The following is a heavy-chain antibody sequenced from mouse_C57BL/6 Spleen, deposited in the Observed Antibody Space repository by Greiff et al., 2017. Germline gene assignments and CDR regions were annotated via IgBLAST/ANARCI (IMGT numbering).Heavy chain of an antibody. J-gene: IGHJ4*01. V-gene: IGHV1-22*01. CDR1: GYTFTDYN. CDR3: ARSGGIYYPAMDY. D-gene: IGHD2-1*01. Sequence: VQLQQSGPELVKPGASVKMSCKASGYTFTDYNMHWVKQSHGKSLEWIGYINPNNGGTSYNQKFKGKATLTVNKSSSTAYMELRSLTSEDSAVYYCARSGGIYYPAMDYWGQGTSVTVSS. CDR2: INPNNGGT.